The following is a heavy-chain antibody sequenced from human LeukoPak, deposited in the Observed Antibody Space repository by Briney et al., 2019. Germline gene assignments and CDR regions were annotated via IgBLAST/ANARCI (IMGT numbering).Heavy chain of an antibody. D-gene: IGHD2-2*01. J-gene: IGHJ5*02. V-gene: IGHV3-21*01. CDR2: ISGSSSYI. CDR1: GFTFSSYS. CDR3: ARAMPNDNWFDP. Sequence: GGSLRLSCAASGFTFSSYSMNWVRQAPGKGLEWVSSISGSSSYIYYADSVKGRFTISRDNAKNTLYLQMNSLRAEDTAVYYCARAMPNDNWFDPWGQGSLVTVSS.